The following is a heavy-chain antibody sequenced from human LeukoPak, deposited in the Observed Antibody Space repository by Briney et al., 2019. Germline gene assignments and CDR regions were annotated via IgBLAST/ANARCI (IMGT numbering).Heavy chain of an antibody. CDR1: GFTFSSYW. CDR2: IKQDGSEK. D-gene: IGHD3-3*01. V-gene: IGHV3-7*01. J-gene: IGHJ4*02. CDR3: ARSPLYDFWNPFDY. Sequence: GGSLRLYCAASGFTFSSYWMSWVRQAPGKGLEWVANIKQDGSEKYYVDSVKGRFTISRDNAKNSLYLQMNSLRAEDTAVYYCARSPLYDFWNPFDYWGQGTLVTVSS.